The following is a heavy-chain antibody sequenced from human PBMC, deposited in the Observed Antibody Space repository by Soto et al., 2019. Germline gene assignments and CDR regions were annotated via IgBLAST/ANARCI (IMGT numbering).Heavy chain of an antibody. CDR3: ARDLRTIFALNYYGMDV. CDR1: GYTFTSYY. CDR2: INPSGGST. Sequence: QVQLVQSGAEVKKPGASVKVSCKASGYTFTSYYMHWVRQAPGQGLEWMGIINPSGGSTSYAQKFQGRVNTTRDTSTSTVYMELSSLRSEDTAVYYCARDLRTIFALNYYGMDVWGQGTTVTVSS. D-gene: IGHD3-3*01. J-gene: IGHJ6*02. V-gene: IGHV1-46*01.